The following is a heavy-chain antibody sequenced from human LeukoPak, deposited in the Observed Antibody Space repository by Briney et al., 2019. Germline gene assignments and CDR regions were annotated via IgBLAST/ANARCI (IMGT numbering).Heavy chain of an antibody. Sequence: PGGSPRLSCAASGFTFSSYGMHWVRQPPGKGLEWVAVIWYDGSKSYYTDSVKGRFTISRDSPKNTLYLQMNSLRVEDTAVYYCARDFAPTSYELDYWGQGTLVTVSS. V-gene: IGHV3-33*01. CDR2: IWYDGSKS. CDR3: ARDFAPTSYELDY. CDR1: GFTFSSYG. J-gene: IGHJ4*02. D-gene: IGHD3-3*01.